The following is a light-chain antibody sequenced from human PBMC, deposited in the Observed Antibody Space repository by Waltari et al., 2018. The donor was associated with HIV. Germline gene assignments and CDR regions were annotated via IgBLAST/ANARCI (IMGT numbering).Light chain of an antibody. CDR3: AAWDDSLNGYV. CDR1: SSNIGSNT. Sequence: QSVLTPPPSASGTPGQRVTISCSGSSSNIGSNTVYWYQQLPGTAPKRLIYSNNQRPSGVPDRFSGSKSGTSASLAISGLQSEDEADYYCAAWDDSLNGYVFGTGTKVTVL. CDR2: SNN. J-gene: IGLJ1*01. V-gene: IGLV1-44*01.